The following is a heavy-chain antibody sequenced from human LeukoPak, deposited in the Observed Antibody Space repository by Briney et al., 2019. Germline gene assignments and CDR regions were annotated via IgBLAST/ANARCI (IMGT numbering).Heavy chain of an antibody. V-gene: IGHV1-3*03. CDR1: GNIVTHYE. Sequence: ASVKVSCKASGNIVTHYEINWVRQAPGQRLEWMGWINAGNGNTKYSQEFQGRVTITRDTSASTAYMELSSLRSEDMAVYYCARALLVYYDSSGYFDYWGQGTLVTVSS. J-gene: IGHJ4*02. CDR3: ARALLVYYDSSGYFDY. CDR2: INAGNGNT. D-gene: IGHD3-22*01.